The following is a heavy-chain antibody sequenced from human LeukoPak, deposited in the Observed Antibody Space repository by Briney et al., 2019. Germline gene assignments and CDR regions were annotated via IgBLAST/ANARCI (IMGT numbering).Heavy chain of an antibody. Sequence: SVKVSCKASGGTFSSYAISWVRQAPGQGLEWMGGIIPIFGTANYAQKFQGRVTITADESTSTAYMELSSLRSEDTAVYYCARDPYYYDSSGYYLLYYWGQGTPVTVSS. CDR1: GGTFSSYA. D-gene: IGHD3-22*01. CDR2: IIPIFGTA. J-gene: IGHJ4*02. CDR3: ARDPYYYDSSGYYLLYY. V-gene: IGHV1-69*13.